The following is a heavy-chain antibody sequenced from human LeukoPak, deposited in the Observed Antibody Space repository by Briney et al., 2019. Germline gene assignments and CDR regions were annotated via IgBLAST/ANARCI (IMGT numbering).Heavy chain of an antibody. CDR2: IYDSGTT. Sequence: SETLSLTCTVSGDSTSSSTYYWDWIRQAPGKGLEWIGNIYDSGTTHYNPSLKSRLTISIDTSENQFSLKLSSVTAADTAVYYCAREYSSSSGRRAFDIWGQGTMVTVSS. V-gene: IGHV4-39*07. J-gene: IGHJ3*02. CDR1: GDSTSSSTYY. CDR3: AREYSSSSGRRAFDI. D-gene: IGHD6-6*01.